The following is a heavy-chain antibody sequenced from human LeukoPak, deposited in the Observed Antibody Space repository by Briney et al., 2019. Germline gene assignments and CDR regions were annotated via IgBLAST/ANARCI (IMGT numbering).Heavy chain of an antibody. V-gene: IGHV1-46*01. CDR1: GGTFSSYA. CDR2: INPSGGST. J-gene: IGHJ6*02. CDR3: ARGTIFGVVTTSCMDV. D-gene: IGHD3-3*01. Sequence: HRASVKVSCKASGGTFSSYAISWVRQAPGQGLEWMGIINPSGGSTSYAQKFQGRVTMTRDTSTSTVYMELSSLRSEDTAVYYCARGTIFGVVTTSCMDVWGQGTTVTVSS.